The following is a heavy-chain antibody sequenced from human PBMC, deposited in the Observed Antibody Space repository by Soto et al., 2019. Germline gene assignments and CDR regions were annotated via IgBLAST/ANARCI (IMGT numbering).Heavy chain of an antibody. CDR2: INPNSGGT. J-gene: IGHJ4*02. CDR3: ARDTYYDSSGYSIGY. D-gene: IGHD3-22*01. Sequence: QVQLVQSGAEVKKPGASVKVSCKASGYTFTGYYMHWVRQAPGQGLEWMGWINPNSGGTNYAQKFQGRVTMTRDTSISTAYMELSRLRSDDTAVYYCARDTYYDSSGYSIGYWGQGTLVTVSS. CDR1: GYTFTGYY. V-gene: IGHV1-2*02.